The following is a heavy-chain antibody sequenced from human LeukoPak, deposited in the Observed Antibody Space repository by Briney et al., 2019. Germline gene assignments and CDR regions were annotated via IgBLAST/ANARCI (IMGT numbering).Heavy chain of an antibody. CDR1: GFTFSSYS. V-gene: IGHV3-64*01. J-gene: IGHJ4*02. CDR3: VRVGNYREFDY. Sequence: GGSLRLSCAASGFTFSSYSMNWVRQAPGKGLEYVSAISSNGDATFYANSVKGRFTISRDNSKNTLYLQMGSLRAEDMVVYYCVRVGNYREFDYWGQGTLVTVSS. D-gene: IGHD1-7*01. CDR2: ISSNGDAT.